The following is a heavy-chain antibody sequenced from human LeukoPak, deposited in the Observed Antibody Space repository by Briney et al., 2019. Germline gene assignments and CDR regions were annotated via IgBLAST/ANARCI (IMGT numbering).Heavy chain of an antibody. V-gene: IGHV4-4*02. CDR2: IYHSGTT. CDR1: GGSISSDNW. CDR3: ARDAARELPGY. Sequence: PSETLSLTCAVSGGSISSDNWWSWVRQPPGKGLEWIGEIYHSGTTNYNPSLKSRVTISVDKSNNQFSLQLSSVTAADTAVYYCARDAARELPGYWGQGTLVTVSS. J-gene: IGHJ4*02. D-gene: IGHD1-26*01.